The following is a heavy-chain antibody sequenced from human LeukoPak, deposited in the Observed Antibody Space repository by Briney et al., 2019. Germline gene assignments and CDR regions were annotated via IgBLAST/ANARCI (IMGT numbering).Heavy chain of an antibody. V-gene: IGHV4-59*04. D-gene: IGHD6-19*01. CDR2: IYYSGST. CDR3: ARTQYSSGSFDY. Sequence: PSETLSLTCPVSGGSISSYYWSWIRQPPGKGLECLGNIYYSGSTYYNPSLESRVTISVDTSKNQFSLNLNSVTAADTAVYYCARTQYSSGSFDYWGQGTLVTVSS. J-gene: IGHJ4*02. CDR1: GGSISSYY.